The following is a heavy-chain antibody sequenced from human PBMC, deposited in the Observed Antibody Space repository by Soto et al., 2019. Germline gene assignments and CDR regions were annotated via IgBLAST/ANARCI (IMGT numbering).Heavy chain of an antibody. Sequence: GASVKVSCKASGGTFSSYAISWVRQAPGQGLEWMGGIIPIFGTANYAQKFQGRVTITADESTSTAYMELSSLRSEDTAVYYCARGVVHIYYYYYYGMDVWGQGTTVTVS. J-gene: IGHJ6*02. CDR2: IIPIFGTA. CDR1: GGTFSSYA. V-gene: IGHV1-69*13. CDR3: ARGVVHIYYYYYYGMDV. D-gene: IGHD3-3*01.